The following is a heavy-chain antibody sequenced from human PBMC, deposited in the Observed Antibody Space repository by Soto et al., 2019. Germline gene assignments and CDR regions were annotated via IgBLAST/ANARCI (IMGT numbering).Heavy chain of an antibody. Sequence: QVQLVQSGAELKKPGASVKVSCKASGYTFTNYGISWVRQAPGQGLEWMGWINPNDNGHTNSAQNFQDRITLTTDTSTTTAYMELRSLRSDDTAVYYCATDRGMRAPDKFDDWGQGTLVIVSS. CDR1: GYTFTNYG. J-gene: IGHJ4*02. CDR2: INPNDNGHT. D-gene: IGHD3-10*01. CDR3: ATDRGMRAPDKFDD. V-gene: IGHV1-18*01.